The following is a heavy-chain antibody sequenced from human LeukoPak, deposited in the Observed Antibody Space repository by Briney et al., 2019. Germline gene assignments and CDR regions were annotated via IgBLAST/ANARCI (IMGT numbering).Heavy chain of an antibody. J-gene: IGHJ5*02. CDR1: GDSISSYY. V-gene: IGHV4-59*01. D-gene: IGHD6-19*01. Sequence: PSETLSLTCTVSGDSISSYYWSWIRQPPGKGPEWVRYIYYSGSTNYNPSLKSRVTISIDTSKNQFSLKLSSVTAADTAVYYCARGTAVAGTWGQGTLVTVSS. CDR3: ARGTAVAGT. CDR2: IYYSGST.